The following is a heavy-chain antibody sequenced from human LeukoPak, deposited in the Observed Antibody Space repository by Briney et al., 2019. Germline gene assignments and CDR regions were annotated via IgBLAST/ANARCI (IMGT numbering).Heavy chain of an antibody. V-gene: IGHV4-59*01. CDR1: GGSISRSY. Sequence: PSETLSLTCTVSGGSISRSYWSWIRQPPGKGLDWIGYIYYNGTTNYNPSLKSRLTILVDTSNNQFSLKLSSVTAADTALYYCARQYCTTTTCRTFDIWGQGTMVTVSS. CDR3: ARQYCTTTTCRTFDI. J-gene: IGHJ3*02. D-gene: IGHD2-2*01. CDR2: IYYNGTT.